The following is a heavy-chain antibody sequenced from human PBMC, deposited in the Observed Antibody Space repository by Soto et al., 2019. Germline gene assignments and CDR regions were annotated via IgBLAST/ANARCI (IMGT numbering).Heavy chain of an antibody. V-gene: IGHV1-58*02. Sequence: SVKVSCKSSGFTFTSSAMQWVRQARGQRLEWIGWIAVGSGNTNYAQKFQERVTLTRDMSTSTAYMELSSLTYKNPKLKYYFYYGLDVWGQGTTVTVSS. CDR3: FYYGLDV. J-gene: IGHJ6*02. CDR2: IAVGSGNT. CDR1: GFTFTSSA.